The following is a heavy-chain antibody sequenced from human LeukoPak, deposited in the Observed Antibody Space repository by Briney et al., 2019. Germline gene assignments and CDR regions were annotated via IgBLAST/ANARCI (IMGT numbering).Heavy chain of an antibody. J-gene: IGHJ6*04. Sequence: GGSLRLSCAAPGFTFSSYSMNWVRQAPGKGLEWVSYISSSGSTIYYADSVKGRFTISRDNAKNSLYLQVNSLRAEDTAVYYCAELGITMIGGVWGKGTTVTISS. D-gene: IGHD3-10*02. CDR1: GFTFSSYS. CDR3: AELGITMIGGV. CDR2: ISSSGSTI. V-gene: IGHV3-48*04.